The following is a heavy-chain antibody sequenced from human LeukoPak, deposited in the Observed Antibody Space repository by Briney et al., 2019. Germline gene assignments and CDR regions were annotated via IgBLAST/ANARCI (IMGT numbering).Heavy chain of an antibody. Sequence: GGSLRLSCAASGFTFSSYAMSWVRQAPGKGLEWVSAISGSGGSTYYADSVKGRFTISRDDSKNTLYLQMNSLRAEDTAVYYCAKSPERGYSSGWETNFDYWGQGTLVTVSS. D-gene: IGHD6-19*01. V-gene: IGHV3-23*01. CDR3: AKSPERGYSSGWETNFDY. CDR1: GFTFSSYA. CDR2: ISGSGGST. J-gene: IGHJ4*02.